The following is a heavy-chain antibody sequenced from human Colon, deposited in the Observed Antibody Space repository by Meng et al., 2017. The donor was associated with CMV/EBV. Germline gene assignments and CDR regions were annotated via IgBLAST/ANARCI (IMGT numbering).Heavy chain of an antibody. CDR1: VDSISNYY. Sequence: QVQLQEPGPGLVKPSETLSLACTVSVDSISNYYWSWIRQSPGKGLEWIRYIYSSGSTNYNPSLKSRVTISIDTSKNQFSLKLTSVTAADTAVYYCAKGRARNDYWFDPWGQGTVVTVSS. J-gene: IGHJ5*02. D-gene: IGHD4/OR15-4a*01. V-gene: IGHV4-59*01. CDR3: AKGRARNDYWFDP. CDR2: IYSSGST.